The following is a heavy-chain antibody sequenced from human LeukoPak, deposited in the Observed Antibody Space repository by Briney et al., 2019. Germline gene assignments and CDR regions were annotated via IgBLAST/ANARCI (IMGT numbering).Heavy chain of an antibody. Sequence: GGSLRLSCSASGITFSSYSMNWVRQAPGKGLEWVSSISTSSSYIFYADSVKGRFTISRDNARNSLYLQMNSLRAEDTAVYYCASYMSGSSWRFLGYGGQGTLVTVHS. CDR2: ISTSSSYI. CDR1: GITFSSYS. CDR3: ASYMSGSSWRFLGY. D-gene: IGHD6-13*01. J-gene: IGHJ4*02. V-gene: IGHV3-21*01.